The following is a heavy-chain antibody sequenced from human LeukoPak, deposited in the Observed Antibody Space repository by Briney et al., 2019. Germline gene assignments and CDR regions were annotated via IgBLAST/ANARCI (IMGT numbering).Heavy chain of an antibody. CDR1: GFTFSSYG. J-gene: IGHJ4*02. CDR2: ISGSGGST. D-gene: IGHD2-8*01. V-gene: IGHV3-23*01. CDR3: AKWAGYCTNGVCYYFDY. Sequence: GGSLRLSCAASGFTFSSYGMSWVRQAPGKGLEWVSAISGSGGSTYYADSVKGRFTISRDNSKNTLYLQMNSLRAEDTAVYYCAKWAGYCTNGVCYYFDYWGQGTLVAVSS.